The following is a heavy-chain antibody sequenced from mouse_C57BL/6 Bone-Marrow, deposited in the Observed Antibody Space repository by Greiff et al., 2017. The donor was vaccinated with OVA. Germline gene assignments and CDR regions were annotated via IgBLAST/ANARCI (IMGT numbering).Heavy chain of an antibody. CDR2: IDPSDSYT. Sequence: VKLMESGAELVKPGASVKLSCKASGYTFTSYWMQWVKQRPGQGLEWIGEIDPSDSYTNYNQKFKGKATLTVDTSSSTAYMQLSSLTSEDSAVYYCARGGDSSGYEFAYWGQGTLVTVSA. V-gene: IGHV1-50*01. D-gene: IGHD3-2*02. CDR3: ARGGDSSGYEFAY. CDR1: GYTFTSYW. J-gene: IGHJ3*01.